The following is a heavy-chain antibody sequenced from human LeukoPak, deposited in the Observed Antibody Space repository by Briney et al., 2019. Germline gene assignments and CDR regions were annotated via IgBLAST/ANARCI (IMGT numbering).Heavy chain of an antibody. CDR1: GYTLTELS. D-gene: IGHD2-2*01. Sequence: ASVKVSCKVSGYTLTELSMHWGRQAPGKGLEWMGGFDPEDGETIYAQKFQGRVTMTEDTSTDTAYMELSSLRSEDTAVYYCATDRYCSSTSCYNLDYWGQGTLVTVSS. CDR2: FDPEDGET. CDR3: ATDRYCSSTSCYNLDY. J-gene: IGHJ4*02. V-gene: IGHV1-24*01.